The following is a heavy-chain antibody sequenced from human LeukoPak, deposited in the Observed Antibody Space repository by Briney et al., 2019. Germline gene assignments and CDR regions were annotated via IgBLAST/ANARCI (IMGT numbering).Heavy chain of an antibody. CDR1: GYTFSSYY. V-gene: IGHV1-69*06. CDR2: IIPIFGTA. Sequence: SVKVSCKASGYTFSSYYVHWVRQAPGQGLEWMGGIIPIFGTANYAQKFQGRVTITADKSTSTAYMELSSLRSEDTAVYYCARKVPNDSSGYYYRGQFDPWGQGTLVTVSS. D-gene: IGHD3-22*01. CDR3: ARKVPNDSSGYYYRGQFDP. J-gene: IGHJ5*02.